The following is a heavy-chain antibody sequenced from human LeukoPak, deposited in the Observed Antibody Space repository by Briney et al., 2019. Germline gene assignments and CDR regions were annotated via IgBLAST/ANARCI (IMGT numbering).Heavy chain of an antibody. CDR2: ISAYNGNT. CDR1: GYTFTNYG. CDR3: ARDRASGTYCLDY. D-gene: IGHD1-26*01. J-gene: IGHJ4*02. Sequence: ASVTVSCKXSGYTFTNYGITWVRQAPGQGLEWMGRISAYNGNTNYSQKLQGRVTMTTDTSTSTAYMELRNLRSDDTAVYYCARDRASGTYCLDYWGQGTLVTVSS. V-gene: IGHV1-18*01.